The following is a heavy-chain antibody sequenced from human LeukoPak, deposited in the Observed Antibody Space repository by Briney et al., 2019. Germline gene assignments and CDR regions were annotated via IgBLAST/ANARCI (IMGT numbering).Heavy chain of an antibody. D-gene: IGHD4-17*01. CDR2: IYPGDSDT. CDR1: GYSFTSYW. CDR3: ARLKTVDYGDYRTPTHDFDY. Sequence: GESLKISCKGSGYSFTSYWIGWVRQMPGKGLEWMGIIYPGDSDTRYSPSFQGQVTISADKSIRTAYLQWSSLKASDTAMYYCARLKTVDYGDYRTPTHDFDYWGQGTLVTVSS. J-gene: IGHJ4*02. V-gene: IGHV5-51*01.